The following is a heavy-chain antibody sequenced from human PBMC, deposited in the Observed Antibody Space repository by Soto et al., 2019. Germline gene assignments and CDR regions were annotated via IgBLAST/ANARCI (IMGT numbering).Heavy chain of an antibody. D-gene: IGHD2-15*01. V-gene: IGHV4-30-4*01. CDR3: ARHGSIVGYYYGMDV. Sequence: PSETLSLTCTVSGGSISSGDYYWSWIRQPPGKGLEWIGYIYYSGSTYYNPSLKSRVTISVDTSKNQFSLKLSSVTAADTAVYYCARHGSIVGYYYGMDVWGQGTTVTVSS. CDR2: IYYSGST. CDR1: GGSISSGDYY. J-gene: IGHJ6*02.